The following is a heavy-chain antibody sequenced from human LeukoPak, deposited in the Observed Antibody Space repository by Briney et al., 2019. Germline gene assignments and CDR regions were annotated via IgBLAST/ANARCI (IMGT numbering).Heavy chain of an antibody. D-gene: IGHD3-22*01. CDR1: GGSISSYY. CDR3: ARREWHSSGYYSLDY. V-gene: IGHV4-59*01. Sequence: SETLSLTCTVSGGSISSYYWSWIRQTPGKGLEWIGFNSYSGNTNYNPSLKSRVTISVDTSKNHFSLNLDSVTAADTAVYFCARREWHSSGYYSLDYWGQGTLVTVSS. CDR2: NSYSGNT. J-gene: IGHJ4*02.